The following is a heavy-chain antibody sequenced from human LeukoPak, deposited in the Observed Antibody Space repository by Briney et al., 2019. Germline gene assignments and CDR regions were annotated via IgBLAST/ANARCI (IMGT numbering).Heavy chain of an antibody. Sequence: GASVKVSCRASGYTFTRYGISWVRQAPGQGLEWMGWISAYNGNTNYAQKLQGRVTMTTDTSTSTAYMELRSLRSDDTAVYYCARGLERWLQFIFDYWGQGTLVTVSS. V-gene: IGHV1-18*01. D-gene: IGHD5-24*01. J-gene: IGHJ4*02. CDR1: GYTFTRYG. CDR3: ARGLERWLQFIFDY. CDR2: ISAYNGNT.